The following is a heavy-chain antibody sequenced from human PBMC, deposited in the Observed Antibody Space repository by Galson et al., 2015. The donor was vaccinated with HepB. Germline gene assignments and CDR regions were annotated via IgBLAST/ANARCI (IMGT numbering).Heavy chain of an antibody. CDR3: ARESLKGAALDY. D-gene: IGHD3-16*01. J-gene: IGHJ4*02. V-gene: IGHV3-33*01. CDR2: IWYDGSNK. Sequence: SLRLSCAASGFTFSSYGMHWVRQAPGKGLEWVAVIWYDGSNKYYADSVKGRFTISRDNSKNALYLQMNSLRAEDTAVYYCARESLKGAALDYWGQGTLVTVSS. CDR1: GFTFSSYG.